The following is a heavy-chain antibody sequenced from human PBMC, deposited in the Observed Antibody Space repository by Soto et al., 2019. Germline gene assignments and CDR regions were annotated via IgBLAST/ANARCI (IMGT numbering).Heavy chain of an antibody. V-gene: IGHV1-46*01. CDR2: INPSGGST. D-gene: IGHD2-15*01. Sequence: ASVKVSCKASGYTFSSYYMHWVRQAPGQGLEWMGIINPSGGSTSYAQKFQGRVTMTRDTSTSTVYLELGSLRSEDTAVYYCARVSWGYCSGGSCYSDYWGQGTLVTVSS. CDR1: GYTFSSYY. J-gene: IGHJ4*02. CDR3: ARVSWGYCSGGSCYSDY.